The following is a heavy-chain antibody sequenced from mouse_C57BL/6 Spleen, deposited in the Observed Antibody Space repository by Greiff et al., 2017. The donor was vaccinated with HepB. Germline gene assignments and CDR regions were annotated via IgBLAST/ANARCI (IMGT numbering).Heavy chain of an antibody. J-gene: IGHJ2*01. CDR3: ASSLNYYGLYFDY. D-gene: IGHD1-2*01. CDR2: IGPGSGST. Sequence: VQLQQSGAELVKPGASVKISCKASGYTFTDYYINWVKQRPGQGLEWIGKIGPGSGSTYYNEKFKGKATLTADKSSSTAYMQLSSLTSEDSAVYFCASSLNYYGLYFDYWGQGTTLTVSS. CDR1: GYTFTDYY. V-gene: IGHV1-77*01.